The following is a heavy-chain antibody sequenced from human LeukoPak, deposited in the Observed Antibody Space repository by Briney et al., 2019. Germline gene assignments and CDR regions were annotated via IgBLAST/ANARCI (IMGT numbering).Heavy chain of an antibody. CDR1: GYISTGNY. CDR3: ARVYYDFWSGYYNY. CDR2: INPNSGGT. D-gene: IGHD3-3*01. Sequence: ASVKVSCKASGYISTGNYMHWVRQAPGQGLEWMGWINPNSGGTNYAQKFQGRVTMTRDTSISTAYMELSRLRSDDTAVYYCARVYYDFWSGYYNYWGQGTLVTVSS. V-gene: IGHV1-2*02. J-gene: IGHJ4*02.